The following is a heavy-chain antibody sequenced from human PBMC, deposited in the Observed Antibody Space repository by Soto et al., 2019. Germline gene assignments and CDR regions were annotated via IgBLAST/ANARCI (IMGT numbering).Heavy chain of an antibody. Sequence: PSDALPLTCTVSDGSISSSYWSSLRQPPGRGLDWIGYIYHNGSTNYNPSLKSRVTISVDTSKNQLSLKLSSVTAEDKAMYYCARRASSWFFDYWGQGILVTVS. CDR1: DGSISSSY. CDR2: IYHNGST. J-gene: IGHJ4*02. D-gene: IGHD6-13*01. CDR3: ARRASSWFFDY. V-gene: IGHV4-59*01.